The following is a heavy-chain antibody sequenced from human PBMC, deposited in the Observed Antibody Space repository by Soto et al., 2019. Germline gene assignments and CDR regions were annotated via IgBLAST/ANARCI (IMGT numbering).Heavy chain of an antibody. CDR1: GFTFSTYS. CDR3: ARTIWSGYFQADY. J-gene: IGHJ4*02. V-gene: IGHV3-48*02. CDR2: ISSSSSTT. D-gene: IGHD3-3*01. Sequence: EVQLVESGGGLVQPGGSLRLSCVASGFTFSTYSMNWVRQAPGKGLEWISYISSSSSTTYADSVKGRFTISRDNAKNSLYLQMNSLIDEDTAVYYCARTIWSGYFQADYWGQGTLVTVSS.